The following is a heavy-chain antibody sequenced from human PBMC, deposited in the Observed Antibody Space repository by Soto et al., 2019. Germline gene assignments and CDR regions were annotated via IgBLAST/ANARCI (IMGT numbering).Heavy chain of an antibody. J-gene: IGHJ4*02. CDR1: GGSFSGYY. D-gene: IGHD3-10*01. CDR3: ARGYYYGSGSYYND. Sequence: QVQLQQWGAGLLKPSETLSLTCAVYGGSFSGYYWSWIRQPPGKGLEWIGEINHSGSTNYNPSLKSRVTISGATSTQHSSLKLSSVTAADTAVYYCARGYYYGSGSYYNDWGQGTLVTVSS. CDR2: INHSGST. V-gene: IGHV4-34*01.